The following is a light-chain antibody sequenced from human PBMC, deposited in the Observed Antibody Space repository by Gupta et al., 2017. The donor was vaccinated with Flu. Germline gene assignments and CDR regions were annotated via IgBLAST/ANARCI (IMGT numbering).Light chain of an antibody. CDR2: DVS. Sequence: QSALTQPASVSGSPGHSITISCTVTSSDVGNSDYVSWYQQDPGKAPKLLIYDVSNRPSGVSSRFSGSKSGNTASLTISGLQAEDETDYYCSSYTSTTTFYVYGTGTKVTVL. V-gene: IGLV2-14*01. J-gene: IGLJ1*01. CDR1: SSDVGNSDY. CDR3: SSYTSTTTFYV.